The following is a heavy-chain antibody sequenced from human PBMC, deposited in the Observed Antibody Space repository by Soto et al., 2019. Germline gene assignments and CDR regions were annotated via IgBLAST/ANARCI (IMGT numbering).Heavy chain of an antibody. CDR3: GKYSGSYPVYNGMNL. CDR1: GFPFSTSA. D-gene: IGHD1-26*01. J-gene: IGHJ6*02. V-gene: IGHV3-23*01. CDR2: ISATSDAA. Sequence: EVQLLESGGGLVQPGGSLRLSCAASGFPFSTSAMNCVRQAPGKGLEWVSIISATSDAAHYAESVKGRFTSSRDNAKNTLYLQMNILRAEDTAVYYCGKYSGSYPVYNGMNLWGQGTKVTVSS.